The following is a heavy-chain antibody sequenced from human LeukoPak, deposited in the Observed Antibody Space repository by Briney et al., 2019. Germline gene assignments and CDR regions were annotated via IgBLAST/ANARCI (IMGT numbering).Heavy chain of an antibody. V-gene: IGHV1-18*01. CDR3: AREIYGRFDY. CDR2: NNHYNGNT. D-gene: IGHD4-17*01. CDR1: GYTFSSFG. J-gene: IGHJ4*02. Sequence: ASVQVTCLSSGYTFSSFGISGVRPAAGQGLEWMGWNNHYNGNTKDAQKLQGEVTMTTDTSTSTAYMELRSLRSDDTAVYYCAREIYGRFDYWGQGTLVT.